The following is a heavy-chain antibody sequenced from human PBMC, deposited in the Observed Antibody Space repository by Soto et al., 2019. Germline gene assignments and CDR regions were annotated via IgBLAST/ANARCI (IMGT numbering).Heavy chain of an antibody. CDR2: VFHTGNT. CDR1: GDSIRSYY. Sequence: SETLSLTCSVSGDSIRSYYWTWIRQPPGKGLQWIGYVFHTGNTNYNPSLTSRVTISEDASKKQVSLRLTSVTAADTAVYFCAREQYNWKIWGQGTLVTVSS. V-gene: IGHV4-59*01. D-gene: IGHD1-20*01. J-gene: IGHJ4*02. CDR3: AREQYNWKI.